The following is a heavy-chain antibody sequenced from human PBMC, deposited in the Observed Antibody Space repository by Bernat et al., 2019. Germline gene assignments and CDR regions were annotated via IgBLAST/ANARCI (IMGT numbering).Heavy chain of an antibody. Sequence: QVQLQESGPGLVKPSQTLSLTCTVSGGSISSGGYYWSWIRQHPGKGLEWIGYIYYSGSTYYNPSLKSRVTISVDTSKNQFSLKLSSVTAADTAVYYCARGSLAGYADGRYFGLWGRGTLVTVSS. CDR3: ARGSLAGYADGRYFGL. J-gene: IGHJ2*01. CDR1: GGSISSGGYY. CDR2: IYYSGST. V-gene: IGHV4-31*03. D-gene: IGHD2-2*01.